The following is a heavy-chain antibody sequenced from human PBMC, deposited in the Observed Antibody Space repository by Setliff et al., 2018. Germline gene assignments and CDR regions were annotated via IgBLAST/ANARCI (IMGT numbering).Heavy chain of an antibody. CDR2: IIPTLLGPA. J-gene: IGHJ6*03. Sequence: SVKVSCKTPGGTFSSNGFSWVRQAPGQGLEWMGGIIPTLLGPANYAQKFQGRVTITADGSTSTVFMELSSLRSEDTAVYYCARLPARRRYYYYMDVWGGGTTVTVSS. CDR3: ARLPARRRYYYYMDV. CDR1: GGTFSSNG. V-gene: IGHV1-69*13. D-gene: IGHD6-6*01.